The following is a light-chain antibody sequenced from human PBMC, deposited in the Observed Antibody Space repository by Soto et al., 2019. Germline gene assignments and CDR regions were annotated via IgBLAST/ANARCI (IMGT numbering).Light chain of an antibody. CDR1: QSVSSN. V-gene: IGKV3-15*01. Sequence: EIVMTQSPATLSVSPGERATLSCRASQSVSSNLAWYQQKPGQAPRLLIYGASTRATGIPARFSASGSGTDFTLTISRLEPEDFAVYYCQQYASSPLTFGQGTKV. J-gene: IGKJ1*01. CDR3: QQYASSPLT. CDR2: GAS.